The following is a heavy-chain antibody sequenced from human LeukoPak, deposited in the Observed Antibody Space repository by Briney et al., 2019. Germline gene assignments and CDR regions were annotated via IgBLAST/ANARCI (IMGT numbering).Heavy chain of an antibody. Sequence: GGSLRLSCAASGFTFGDYAMHWVRQAPGQGLEWVSFISWNSVNVAYADSVKGRFTISRDNAKNSLYLQMNSLRDEDTAFYYCAKAGLTFSAFDIGGQGTMVTVSS. CDR3: AKAGLTFSAFDI. V-gene: IGHV3-9*01. J-gene: IGHJ3*02. CDR2: ISWNSVNV. CDR1: GFTFGDYA. D-gene: IGHD3-16*01.